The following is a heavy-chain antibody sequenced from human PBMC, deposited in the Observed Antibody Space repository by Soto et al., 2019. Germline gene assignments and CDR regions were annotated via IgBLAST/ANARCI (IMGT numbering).Heavy chain of an antibody. Sequence: PSETLSLTCSVSGGSISSADYYWSWIRQPPGKGLEWIGYIYYSGITDYIPSLRSRVTISVDTSKNQFSLKPTSVTAADTAVYYCARVRVHTSGYYSAYWGQGTLVTVSS. CDR1: GGSISSADYY. V-gene: IGHV4-30-4*08. J-gene: IGHJ4*02. D-gene: IGHD3-22*01. CDR2: IYYSGIT. CDR3: ARVRVHTSGYYSAY.